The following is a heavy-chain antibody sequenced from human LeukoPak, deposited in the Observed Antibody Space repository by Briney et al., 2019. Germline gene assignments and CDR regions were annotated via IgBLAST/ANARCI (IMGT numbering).Heavy chain of an antibody. J-gene: IGHJ6*03. CDR1: CGSISTSSYY. CDR3: ARTTEGGYTYGYFYYYYMDV. V-gene: IGHV4-39*07. CDR2: IYYSGST. Sequence: SETLSLTCTVSCGSISTSSYYWGWIRQPPGKGLECIGNIYYSGSTYYNPSLKSRVTIPVDTSKNQFSLKLSSVTAADTAVYYCARTTEGGYTYGYFYYYYMDVWGKGTTVTISS. D-gene: IGHD5-18*01.